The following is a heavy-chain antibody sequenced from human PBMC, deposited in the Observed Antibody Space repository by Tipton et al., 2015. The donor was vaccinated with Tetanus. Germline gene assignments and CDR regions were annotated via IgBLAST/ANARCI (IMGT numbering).Heavy chain of an antibody. CDR2: IDPNSGGT. J-gene: IGHJ6*02. CDR1: GYTFTGQY. V-gene: IGHV1-2*02. Sequence: QLVQSGAEVKKPGASVKVSCKASGYTFTGQYMYWVRQAPGQGLEWMGWIDPNSGGTVYAQKFQGRVTMTRDTSIRTAYMDLRSLRPDDTAVYYCARDRGNYIYYGMDVWGPGTTVTVS. CDR3: ARDRGNYIYYGMDV. D-gene: IGHD3-22*01.